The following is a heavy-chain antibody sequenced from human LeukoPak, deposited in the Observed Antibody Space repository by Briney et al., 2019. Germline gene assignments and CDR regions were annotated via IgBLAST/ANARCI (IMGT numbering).Heavy chain of an antibody. V-gene: IGHV3-33*01. Sequence: PGGSLRLSCAASGFTFSSYGMHWVRQAPGKGLEWVAVIWYDGSNKYYADSVKGRFTISRDNSKSTLYLQMNSLRAEDTAVYYCARAKGTLGYCSGGSCYAFGELDYWGQGTLVTVSS. J-gene: IGHJ4*02. CDR3: ARAKGTLGYCSGGSCYAFGELDY. CDR1: GFTFSSYG. D-gene: IGHD2-15*01. CDR2: IWYDGSNK.